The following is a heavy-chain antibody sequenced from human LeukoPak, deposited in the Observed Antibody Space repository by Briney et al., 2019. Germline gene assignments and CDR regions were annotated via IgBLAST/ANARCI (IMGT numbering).Heavy chain of an antibody. CDR1: GGSISSGSYY. D-gene: IGHD3-9*01. J-gene: IGHJ4*02. Sequence: SETLSLTCTVSGGSISSGSYYWGWIRQPPGKGLEWIGSIYYSGSTYYNPSLKSRVTISVDTSKNQFSLKLSSVTAADTAVYYCARHGTELHYDILTGYYPHPYYFDYWGQGTLVTVSS. CDR3: ARHGTELHYDILTGYYPHPYYFDY. CDR2: IYYSGST. V-gene: IGHV4-39*01.